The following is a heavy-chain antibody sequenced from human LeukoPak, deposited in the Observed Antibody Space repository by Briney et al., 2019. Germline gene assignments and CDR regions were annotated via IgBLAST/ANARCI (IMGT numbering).Heavy chain of an antibody. CDR1: GFTFSSYA. CDR2: ISGSGGST. V-gene: IGHV3-23*01. J-gene: IGHJ5*01. D-gene: IGHD6-6*01. CDR3: ANSYTSSSRTPFDS. Sequence: GGSLRLSCAASGFTFSSYAMTWVRQAPGKGLEWVSSISGSGGSTYYADSVKGRFTISRDNSKNTLYLQMNSLRAEDTALCYCANSYTSSSRTPFDSWGQGTLVTVSS.